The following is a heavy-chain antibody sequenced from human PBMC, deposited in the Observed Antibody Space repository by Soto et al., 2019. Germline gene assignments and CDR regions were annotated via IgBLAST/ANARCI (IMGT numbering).Heavy chain of an antibody. CDR2: AYYSGST. CDR1: CCSLSSFY. V-gene: IGHV4-59*03. Sequence: PSGTLSLTCTFFCCSLSSFYLAWVRQPPGKGLEWIGYAYYSGSTNYSPSLRSRVIMSVDTSKNQFSLKLNSVTAADTAVYYCATGSASSTSDAFYIWDRGTMVTVSS. J-gene: IGHJ3*02. D-gene: IGHD2-15*01. CDR3: ATGSASSTSDAFYI.